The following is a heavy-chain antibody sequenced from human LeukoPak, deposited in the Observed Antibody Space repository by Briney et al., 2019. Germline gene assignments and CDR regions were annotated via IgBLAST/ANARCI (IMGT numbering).Heavy chain of an antibody. CDR3: ARHLSGNDPEDGVGFDY. J-gene: IGHJ4*02. V-gene: IGHV5-51*01. CDR1: GYSFTNYW. D-gene: IGHD1-1*01. CDR2: IYPGDSDT. Sequence: GESLKISCKGSGYSFTNYWIGWVRQMPGKGLEWIGIIYPGDSDTRYSPSFQGQVTISADKSISTAYLQWSSLKASDTAMYYCARHLSGNDPEDGVGFDYWGQGTLVTVSS.